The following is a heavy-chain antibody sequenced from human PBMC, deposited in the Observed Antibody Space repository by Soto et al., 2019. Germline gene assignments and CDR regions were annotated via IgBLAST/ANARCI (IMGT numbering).Heavy chain of an antibody. V-gene: IGHV3-74*01. CDR3: VRGEGGWETY. D-gene: IGHD6-19*01. J-gene: IGHJ4*02. CDR2: ISSDGSST. CDR1: GFTFSSYN. Sequence: GGSLRLSCAASGFTFSSYNMNWVRQAPGKGLEWVSSISSDGSSTTYADSVKGRFTISRDNAKNTLYLQMNSLRAEDTAVYYCVRGEGGWETYWGQGTLVTV.